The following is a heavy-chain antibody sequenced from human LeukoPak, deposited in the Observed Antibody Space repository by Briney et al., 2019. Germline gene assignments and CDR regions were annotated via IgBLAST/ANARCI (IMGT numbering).Heavy chain of an antibody. CDR2: IRYSGST. Sequence: SETLSLTCTVSGGSISSGGYYWSWIRQHPGKGLEWIGYIRYSGSTFYNPSLKSRVTILLDTSKNQFSLKLSSVTAADTAVYYCARERNCGGDCYSSWFDLWDQGTLVTVSS. CDR3: ARERNCGGDCYSSWFDL. V-gene: IGHV4-31*03. D-gene: IGHD2-21*02. J-gene: IGHJ5*02. CDR1: GGSISSGGYY.